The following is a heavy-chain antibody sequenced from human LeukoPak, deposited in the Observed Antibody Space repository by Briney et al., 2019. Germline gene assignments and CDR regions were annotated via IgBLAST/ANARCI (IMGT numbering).Heavy chain of an antibody. CDR3: ARQRDSHFDY. V-gene: IGHV4-59*08. Sequence: SETLSLTCTVSGGSISSYYRSWIRQPPGKGLEWIGYIYYSGSTNYNPSLKSRVTISVDTSKNQFSLKLSSVTAADTAVYYCARQRDSHFDYWGQGTLVTVSS. CDR1: GGSISSYY. CDR2: IYYSGST. D-gene: IGHD2-21*02. J-gene: IGHJ4*02.